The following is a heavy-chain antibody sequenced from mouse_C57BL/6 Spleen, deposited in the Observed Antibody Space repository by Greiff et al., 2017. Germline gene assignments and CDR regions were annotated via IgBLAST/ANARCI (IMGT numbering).Heavy chain of an antibody. J-gene: IGHJ4*01. CDR1: GYTFTDYY. V-gene: IGHV1-19*01. Sequence: EVQLQQSGPVLVKPGASVKMSCKASGYTFTDYYMNWVKQSHGKSLEWIGVINPYNGGTSYNQKFKGKATLTVDKSSSTAYMELNSLTSEDSAVYYCARYYYGSISYAMDYWGQGTSVTVSS. CDR3: ARYYYGSISYAMDY. CDR2: INPYNGGT. D-gene: IGHD1-1*01.